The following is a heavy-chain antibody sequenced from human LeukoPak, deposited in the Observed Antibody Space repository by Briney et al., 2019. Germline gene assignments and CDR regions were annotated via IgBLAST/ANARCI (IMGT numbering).Heavy chain of an antibody. CDR1: GFTFSSYS. D-gene: IGHD5-18*01. V-gene: IGHV3-21*01. Sequence: PGGSLRLSCAASGFTFSSYSMNWVRQAPGKGLEWVSSITRSNYIYYADSVKGRFTISRDNAKNSLYLQMNSLRADDTAVYYCSRGPLPVTYSYDYWGQGTLVTVSS. CDR2: ITRSNYI. CDR3: SRGPLPVTYSYDY. J-gene: IGHJ4*02.